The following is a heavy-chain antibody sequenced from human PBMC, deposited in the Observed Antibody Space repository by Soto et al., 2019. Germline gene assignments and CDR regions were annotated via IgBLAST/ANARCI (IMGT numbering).Heavy chain of an antibody. V-gene: IGHV1-46*01. CDR1: GYTFTSYY. D-gene: IGHD3-3*01. J-gene: IGHJ5*02. CDR2: INPSGGST. Sequence: ASVKVSCKASGYTFTSYYMHWVRQAPGQGLEWMGIINPSGGSTSYAQKFQGRVTMTRDTSTSTVYMELSSLRSEGTAVYYCARVGLRFLEWLPKYNWFDPWGQGTLVTVSS. CDR3: ARVGLRFLEWLPKYNWFDP.